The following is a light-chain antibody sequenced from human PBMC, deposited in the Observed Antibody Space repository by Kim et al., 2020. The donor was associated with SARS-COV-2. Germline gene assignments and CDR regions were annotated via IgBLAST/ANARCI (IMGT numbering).Light chain of an antibody. V-gene: IGLV3-1*01. CDR1: KWGDKY. CDR3: QAWDSSTVV. Sequence: QETTASTTCSGDKWGDKYSCWYQQKPGQSPVLVIYQDSQRPSGIPERFSGSNSGNTATLTISGTQAMDEADYYCQAWDSSTVVFGGGTQLTVL. CDR2: QDS. J-gene: IGLJ2*01.